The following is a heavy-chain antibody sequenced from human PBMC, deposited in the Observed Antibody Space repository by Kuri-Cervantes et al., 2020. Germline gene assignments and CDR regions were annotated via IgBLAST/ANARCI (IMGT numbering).Heavy chain of an antibody. Sequence: ASVKVSCKASGYTFTSYYMHWVRQAAGQGLEWMGIINPSSGSTSYAQKFQGSVTMTRDTSTSTVYMELSSLRSEETAVYYCARWDLAVAGTGLGYWGQGTLVTVSS. CDR1: GYTFTSYY. CDR2: INPSSGST. J-gene: IGHJ4*02. V-gene: IGHV1-46*01. CDR3: ARWDLAVAGTGLGY. D-gene: IGHD6-19*01.